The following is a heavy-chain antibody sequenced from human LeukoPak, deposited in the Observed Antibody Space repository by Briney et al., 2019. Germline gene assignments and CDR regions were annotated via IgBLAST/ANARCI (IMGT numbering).Heavy chain of an antibody. CDR2: ISGSGGST. CDR1: GFTFSSYA. Sequence: GGSLRLSCAASGFTFSSYAMSWVRQAPGKGLEWVSVISGSGGSTYYADSVKGRFTISRDNSKNTLYLQMNSLRAEDTAVYYCAKGSYDFWSGYYPFGYWGQGTLVTVSS. CDR3: AKGSYDFWSGYYPFGY. D-gene: IGHD3-3*01. J-gene: IGHJ4*02. V-gene: IGHV3-23*01.